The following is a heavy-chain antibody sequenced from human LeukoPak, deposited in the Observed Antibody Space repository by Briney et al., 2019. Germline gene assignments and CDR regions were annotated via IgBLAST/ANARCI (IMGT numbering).Heavy chain of an antibody. CDR1: GFTFSTYW. CDR2: IKGDGSEK. Sequence: GGSLRLSCAASGFTFSTYWMSWVRQAPGKGLEWVANIKGDGSEKNYVGSVKGRFTISRDNAKNSLYLQMNSLRAEDTAVYYRAKDTPFGGNWGQGTLVTVSS. D-gene: IGHD1-26*01. J-gene: IGHJ4*02. V-gene: IGHV3-7*01. CDR3: AKDTPFGGN.